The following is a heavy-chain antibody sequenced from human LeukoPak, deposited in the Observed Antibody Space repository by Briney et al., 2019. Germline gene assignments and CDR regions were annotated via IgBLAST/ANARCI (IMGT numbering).Heavy chain of an antibody. CDR3: AKDSARYSLDAFDI. V-gene: IGHV3-30*02. Sequence: GGSLRLSCAASGFTFSSYGMHWVCQAPGKGLEWVAFIRYDGSNKYYADSVRGRFTISRDNSKNTLYLQMNSLRAEDTAVYYCAKDSARYSLDAFDIWGQGTMVTVSS. CDR2: IRYDGSNK. J-gene: IGHJ3*02. CDR1: GFTFSSYG. D-gene: IGHD4-11*01.